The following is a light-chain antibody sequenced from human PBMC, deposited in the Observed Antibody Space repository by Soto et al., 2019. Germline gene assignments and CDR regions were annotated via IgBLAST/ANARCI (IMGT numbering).Light chain of an antibody. CDR2: GNS. CDR1: SSNIGAGYD. V-gene: IGLV1-40*01. CDR3: QSHDSSLSV. J-gene: IGLJ1*01. Sequence: QSVLTQPPSVSGAPGQRVTISCTGSSSNIGAGYDVHWYQQLPGAAPKLLIYGNSNRPSGVPDRFSGSKSGTSASLAITGLQAEDEADYYCQSHDSSLSVFGTGTKVTVL.